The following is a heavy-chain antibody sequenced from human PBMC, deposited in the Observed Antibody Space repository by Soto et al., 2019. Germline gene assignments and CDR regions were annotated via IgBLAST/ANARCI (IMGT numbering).Heavy chain of an antibody. V-gene: IGHV4-31*03. D-gene: IGHD3-16*01. J-gene: IGHJ5*02. CDR3: ARARAIRDLGSPWLDQ. Sequence: QVQLKESGPGLVKPSQTLSLTCTVSGGSINSGGYYWSWIRQHPGKGLEWIGYIYYSGGTFYNPSLRSRVTVSGDTSKNQFSLRLTSVAAADTAVYYCARARAIRDLGSPWLDQWGQRTLVTVSS. CDR2: IYYSGGT. CDR1: GGSINSGGYY.